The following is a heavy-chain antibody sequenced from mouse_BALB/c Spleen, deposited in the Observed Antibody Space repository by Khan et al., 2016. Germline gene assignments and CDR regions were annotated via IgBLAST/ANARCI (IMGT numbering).Heavy chain of an antibody. CDR2: ISYSGYT. CDR3: ATGRRKAWFAY. CDR1: GYSITSDYA. D-gene: IGHD3-2*02. Sequence: EVQLQESGPGLVKPSQSLSLTCTVTGYSITSDYAWNWIRQFPGNKLEWMGYISYSGYTTYNPSLKSRISITRDTYKNKFFLQLNSVTTEDTATXYCATGRRKAWFAYWGQETLVTVSA. J-gene: IGHJ3*01. V-gene: IGHV3-2*02.